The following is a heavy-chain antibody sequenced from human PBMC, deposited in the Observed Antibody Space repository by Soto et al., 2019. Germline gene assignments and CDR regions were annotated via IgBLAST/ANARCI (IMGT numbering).Heavy chain of an antibody. CDR2: IRSKAYGGTT. J-gene: IGHJ4*02. CDR3: TRDYDFWSYPRFDC. Sequence: PGGSLRLSCTASGFTFGDYAMSWFRQAPGKGLEWAGFIRSKAYGGTTEYAASVKGRFTISRDDSKSIAYLQMNSLKTEDTAVYYCTRDYDFWSYPRFDCWGQGTLVTVSS. D-gene: IGHD3-3*01. V-gene: IGHV3-49*03. CDR1: GFTFGDYA.